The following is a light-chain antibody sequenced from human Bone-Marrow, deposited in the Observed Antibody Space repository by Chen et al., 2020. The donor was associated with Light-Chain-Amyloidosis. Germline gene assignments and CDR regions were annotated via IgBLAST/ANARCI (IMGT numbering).Light chain of an antibody. CDR2: EGI. J-gene: IGLJ1*01. CDR1: SSNVGDYSL. V-gene: IGLV2-23*01. CDR3: YTYAGSATFV. Sequence: QSALTHPASASGPPGQSITIPCTGTSSNVGDYSLVSWYQQPPGKAPKLILYEGIQRPSGVSSRFSGSMSGNTASLTISGLQTEDEADYFCYTYAGSATFVFGSATTVTVL.